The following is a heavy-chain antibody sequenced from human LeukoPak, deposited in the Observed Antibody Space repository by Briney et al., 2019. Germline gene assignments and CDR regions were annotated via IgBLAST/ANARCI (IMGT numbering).Heavy chain of an antibody. CDR1: GGSFSGYY. CDR3: AKSNGYGLVDI. Sequence: SETLSLTCAVYGGSFSGYYWSWIRQPPGKGLEWIGEINHSGSTNYNPSLKSRVTISIDTSKNQFSLKLNSVTAADTAVYYCAKSNGYGLVDIWGQGTMVTVSS. V-gene: IGHV4-34*01. J-gene: IGHJ3*02. CDR2: INHSGST. D-gene: IGHD3-10*01.